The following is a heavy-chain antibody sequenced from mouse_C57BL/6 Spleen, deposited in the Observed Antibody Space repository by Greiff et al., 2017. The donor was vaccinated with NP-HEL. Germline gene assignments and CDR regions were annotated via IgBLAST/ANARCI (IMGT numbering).Heavy chain of an antibody. CDR1: VYTFTSYW. CDR2: IHPNSGST. J-gene: IGHJ3*01. D-gene: IGHD2-5*01. V-gene: IGHV1-64*01. CDR3: ARYSNYEAY. Sequence: QVQLQQPGAELVKPGASVKLSCKASVYTFTSYWMHWVKQRPGQGLEWIGMIHPNSGSTNYNEKFKSKATLTVDKSSSTAYMQLSSLTSEDSAVYYCARYSNYEAYWGQGTLVTVSA.